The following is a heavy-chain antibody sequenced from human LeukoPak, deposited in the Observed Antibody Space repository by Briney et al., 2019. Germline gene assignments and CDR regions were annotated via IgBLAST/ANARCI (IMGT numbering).Heavy chain of an antibody. Sequence: GGSLRLSCGASGFPFSRYGMHWVRQAPGKGLEGVAVISYDGSNKYYADSVKGRFTISRDNSKNTLYLQMNSLRAEDTAVYYCAKWGTTVTTWGQGTLVTVSS. CDR3: AKWGTTVTT. CDR2: ISYDGSNK. J-gene: IGHJ5*02. CDR1: GFPFSRYG. D-gene: IGHD4-17*01. V-gene: IGHV3-30*18.